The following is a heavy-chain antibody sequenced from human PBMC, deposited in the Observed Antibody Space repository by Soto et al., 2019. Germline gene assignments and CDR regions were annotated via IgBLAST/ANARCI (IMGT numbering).Heavy chain of an antibody. J-gene: IGHJ4*02. CDR3: ARDLAGVDDS. D-gene: IGHD7-27*01. Sequence: EVQLVESGGGLVQPGGSLRLSCAASGFTFSTYWMHWVRQVPGKGLVWVSRVNPDGTTTNYAASVKGRFTISRDNANNTLHLQMNSLRVDDTAVYFCARDLAGVDDSWGQGTLVTVSS. V-gene: IGHV3-74*01. CDR1: GFTFSTYW. CDR2: VNPDGTTT.